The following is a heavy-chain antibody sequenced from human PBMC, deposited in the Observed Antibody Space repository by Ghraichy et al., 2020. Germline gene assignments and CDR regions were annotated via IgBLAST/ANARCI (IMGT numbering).Heavy chain of an antibody. CDR2: IYYSGST. CDR1: GGSISSYY. D-gene: IGHD2-15*01. Sequence: SETLSLTCTVSGGSISSYYWSWIRQPPGKGLEWIGYIYYSGSTNYNPSLKSRVTISVDTSKNQFSLKLSSVTAADTAVYYCARGEGYCSGGSCYNWFDPWVQGTLVTVSS. J-gene: IGHJ5*02. CDR3: ARGEGYCSGGSCYNWFDP. V-gene: IGHV4-59*01.